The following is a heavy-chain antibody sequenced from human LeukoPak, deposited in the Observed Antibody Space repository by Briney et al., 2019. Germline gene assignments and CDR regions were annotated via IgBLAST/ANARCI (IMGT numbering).Heavy chain of an antibody. D-gene: IGHD3-22*01. CDR2: IYSGGST. V-gene: IGHV3-53*01. Sequence: GGSLRLSCAASGFTVSSNYMSWVRQAPGKGLEWVSVIYSGGSTYYADSVKGRFTISRDNSKNTLYLQMNSLRAEDTAVYYCARVWAAEDSSGYGAFDIWGQGTMVTVSS. CDR1: GFTVSSNY. CDR3: ARVWAAEDSSGYGAFDI. J-gene: IGHJ3*02.